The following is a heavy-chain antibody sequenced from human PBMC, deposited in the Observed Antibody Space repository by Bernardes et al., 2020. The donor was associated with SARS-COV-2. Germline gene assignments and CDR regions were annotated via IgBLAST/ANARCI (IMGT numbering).Heavy chain of an antibody. CDR2: IKQDGSEK. D-gene: IGHD3-3*01. CDR1: GFTFSSYW. J-gene: IGHJ4*02. V-gene: IGHV3-7*01. CDR3: ARDLSERLEWFGMGEHGGIDY. Sequence: GGSLRLSCAASGFTFSSYWMSWVRQAPGKGLEWVANIKQDGSEKYYVDSVKGRFTISRDNAKNSLYLQMNSLRAEDTAVYYCARDLSERLEWFGMGEHGGIDYWGQGTLVTVSS.